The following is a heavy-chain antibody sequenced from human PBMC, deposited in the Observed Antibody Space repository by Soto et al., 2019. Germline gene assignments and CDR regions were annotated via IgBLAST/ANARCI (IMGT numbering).Heavy chain of an antibody. CDR2: INHSGST. D-gene: IGHD3-9*01. CDR3: ARDELRYFELYYGMDV. Sequence: SETLSLTCAVYGGSFSDYYWSWIRQPPGKGLEWIGEINHSGSTNYNPSLKSRVTISVDTSKNQFSLKLSSVTAADTAVYYCARDELRYFELYYGMDVWGQGTTVTVFS. J-gene: IGHJ6*02. CDR1: GGSFSDYY. V-gene: IGHV4-34*01.